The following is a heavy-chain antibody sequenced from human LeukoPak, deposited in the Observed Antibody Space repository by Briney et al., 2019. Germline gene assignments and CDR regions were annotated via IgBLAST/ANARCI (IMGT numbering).Heavy chain of an antibody. CDR1: GYTFTSYY. CDR2: INPSGGST. J-gene: IGHJ5*02. CDR3: ARDLNGWFDP. Sequence: GASVKVSCKASGYTFTSYYMHWVRQAPGQGLEWMGIINPSGGSTNYAQKLQGRVTMTTDTSTSTAYMELRSLRSDDTAVYYCARDLNGWFDPWGQGTLVTVSS. D-gene: IGHD2-8*01. V-gene: IGHV1-46*01.